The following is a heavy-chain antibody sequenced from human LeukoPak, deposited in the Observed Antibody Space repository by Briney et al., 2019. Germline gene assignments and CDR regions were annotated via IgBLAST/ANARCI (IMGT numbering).Heavy chain of an antibody. J-gene: IGHJ4*02. CDR1: GGTFSSYA. D-gene: IGHD2-15*01. CDR2: IIPIFGTA. V-gene: IGHV1-69*13. CDR3: ARELSGEVDYFDY. Sequence: SVKVSCKASGGTFSSYAISWVRQAPGQGLEWMGGIIPIFGTANYAQKFQGRVTITADESTSTAYMELSSLRSEDTAVYCCARELSGEVDYFDYWGQGTLVTVSS.